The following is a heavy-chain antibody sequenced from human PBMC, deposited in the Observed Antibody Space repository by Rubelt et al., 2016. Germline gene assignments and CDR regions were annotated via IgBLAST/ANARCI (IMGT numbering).Heavy chain of an antibody. V-gene: IGHV4-34*01. J-gene: IGHJ5*02. Sequence: QVQLQQWGAGLLKPSETLSLTCAVYGGSFSGYYWSWIRQPPGKGLEWIGNIYYGGSTYYNPSLRGVVAISVDTSKNQFSLKVTSVGAADTAVYFCTRSLGDCPGGSCRMDWFDPWGQGILVTVSS. D-gene: IGHD2-15*01. CDR3: TRSLGDCPGGSCRMDWFDP. CDR2: IYYGGST. CDR1: GGSFSGYY.